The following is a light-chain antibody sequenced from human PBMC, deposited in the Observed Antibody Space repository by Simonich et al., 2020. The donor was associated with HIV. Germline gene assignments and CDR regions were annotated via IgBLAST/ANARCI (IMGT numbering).Light chain of an antibody. CDR1: SSDVGSYNL. J-gene: IGLJ2*01. V-gene: IGLV2-23*01. Sequence: QSALTQPASVAGALGQSITISCPGTSSDVGSYNLVSWYHQDPGKAPKIMIYEGSKRPSGVSNRFAGSKSGNTASLTISGLQAEDEADYYCCSYAGSDTVLFGGGTRLTVL. CDR2: EGS. CDR3: CSYAGSDTVL.